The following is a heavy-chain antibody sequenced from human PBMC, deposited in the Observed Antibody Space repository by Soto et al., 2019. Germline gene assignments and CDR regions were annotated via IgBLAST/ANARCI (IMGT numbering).Heavy chain of an antibody. CDR1: GVTFRTYG. V-gene: IGHV3-30*18. CDR3: AKSERGVFGVVMSPALDPLDV. CDR2: ISYDGDYK. J-gene: IGHJ3*01. D-gene: IGHD3-3*01. Sequence: QVHLVESGGGVVQPGRSLTLSCVVSGVTFRTYGIHWVRQAPGKGLEWVAVISYDGDYKSYADSVKGRFSISRDNSKNTVYLQLTSLGAEDTALYYCAKSERGVFGVVMSPALDPLDVWGQGTMVAVSS.